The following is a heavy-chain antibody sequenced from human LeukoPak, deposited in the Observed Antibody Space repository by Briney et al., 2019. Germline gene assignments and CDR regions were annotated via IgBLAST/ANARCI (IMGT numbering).Heavy chain of an antibody. Sequence: ASVKVSCKASRYTYTSYDIHWVRQATGQGLEGMGWMNPHRCNTGYAQKFQGRVTMTRNTSLSPAYMELSSLRSEDTAVYYCARAQPYYDFWSGYYTPYYYYYYMDVWGKGTTVTVSS. V-gene: IGHV1-8*01. CDR2: MNPHRCNT. CDR3: ARAQPYYDFWSGYYTPYYYYYYMDV. J-gene: IGHJ6*03. D-gene: IGHD3-3*01. CDR1: RYTYTSYD.